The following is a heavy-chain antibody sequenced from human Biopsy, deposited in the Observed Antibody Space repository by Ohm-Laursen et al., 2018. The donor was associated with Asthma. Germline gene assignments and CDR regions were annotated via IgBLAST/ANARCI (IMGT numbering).Heavy chain of an antibody. CDR1: GYNFISLA. V-gene: IGHV1-3*04. Sequence: ESSVKVSCKASGYNFISLAIHWMRQAPGQRLEWMGWVNTGNGDTKYSQKFQGRVTITRDTSASTAYMELRSLRSEDTATYYCARTYYDFLTGQVKDVFGVWGQGTMVTVSS. CDR3: ARTYYDFLTGQVKDVFGV. D-gene: IGHD3-9*01. J-gene: IGHJ3*01. CDR2: VNTGNGDT.